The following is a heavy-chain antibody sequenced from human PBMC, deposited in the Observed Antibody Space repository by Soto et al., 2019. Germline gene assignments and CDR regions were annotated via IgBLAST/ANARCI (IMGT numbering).Heavy chain of an antibody. V-gene: IGHV3-23*01. CDR2: ISGNGGST. J-gene: IGHJ4*02. CDR1: GFTFSSYV. CDR3: AKDRTFGPPLVRFDY. Sequence: GGSLRLSCAASGFTFSSYVMGWVRQAPGKGLEWVSAISGNGGSTYYADSVKGRFTISRDNSKSTLHLQMNSLRVEDTAVYYCAKDRTFGPPLVRFDYWGQGTRVTVSS. D-gene: IGHD6-6*01.